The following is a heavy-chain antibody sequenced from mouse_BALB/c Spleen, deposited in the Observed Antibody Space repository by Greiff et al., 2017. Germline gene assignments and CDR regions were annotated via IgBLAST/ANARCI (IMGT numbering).Heavy chain of an antibody. Sequence: DVMLVESGGDLVKPGGSLKLSCAASGFTFSSYGMSWVRQTPDKRLEWVATISSGGSYTYYPDSVKGRFTISRDNAKNTLYLQMSSLKSEDTAMYYCARRRDSSGYFDYWGQGTTLTVSS. J-gene: IGHJ2*01. V-gene: IGHV5-6*02. CDR2: ISSGGSYT. D-gene: IGHD3-2*01. CDR1: GFTFSSYG. CDR3: ARRRDSSGYFDY.